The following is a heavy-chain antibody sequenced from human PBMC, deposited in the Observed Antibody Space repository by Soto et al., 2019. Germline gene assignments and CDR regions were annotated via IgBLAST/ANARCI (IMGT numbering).Heavy chain of an antibody. Sequence: SETLSLTYTVSGGSISSYYWSWIRQPPGKGLEWIGYIYYSGSTNYNHSLKSRVTISVDTSKNQFSLKLSSVTAADTAVYYCARESVAAAGTGGFDPWGQGTLVTVSS. CDR3: ARESVAAAGTGGFDP. CDR2: IYYSGST. J-gene: IGHJ5*02. D-gene: IGHD6-13*01. CDR1: GGSISSYY. V-gene: IGHV4-59*01.